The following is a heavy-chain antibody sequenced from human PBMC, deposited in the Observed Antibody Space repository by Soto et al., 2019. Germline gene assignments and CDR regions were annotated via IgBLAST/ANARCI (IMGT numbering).Heavy chain of an antibody. D-gene: IGHD6-19*01. Sequence: QVQLVESGGGVVQPGRSLRLSCAASGFTFSSYAMHWVRRAPGKGLEWVAAVSHDGKSGFYADSVSGRFTVSRDNSNSLVYLQMDRLRAEVTALFYCARLDKFNGGWSWGQGTAVTVSS. CDR3: ARLDKFNGGWS. CDR1: GFTFSSYA. J-gene: IGHJ4*02. CDR2: VSHDGKSG. V-gene: IGHV3-30*14.